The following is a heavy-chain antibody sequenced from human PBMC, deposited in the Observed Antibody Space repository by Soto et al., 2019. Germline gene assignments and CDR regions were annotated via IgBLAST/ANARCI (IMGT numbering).Heavy chain of an antibody. Sequence: QVQLVQSGAEVKKPGASVKVSCKASGYTFTSSGMSWVRQAPGQGLEWMGWISAHTGSSEYAQRFQGRGTMTTDRSTRTAYMELRSLRSDDTAVYYCARAFFYQGSDSRGYSFAAFDFWGPGTLVTVSS. J-gene: IGHJ3*01. CDR3: ARAFFYQGSDSRGYSFAAFDF. CDR2: ISAHTGSS. V-gene: IGHV1-18*01. CDR1: GYTFTSSG. D-gene: IGHD3-22*01.